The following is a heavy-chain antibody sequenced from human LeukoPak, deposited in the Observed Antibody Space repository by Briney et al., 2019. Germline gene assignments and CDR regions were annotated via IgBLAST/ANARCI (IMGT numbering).Heavy chain of an antibody. CDR1: GYTFTSYD. V-gene: IGHV1-8*03. CDR3: ARGPAWEGTHYYFDY. CDR2: MNPNSGNT. Sequence: ASVKVSCKASGYTFTSYDINWVRQATGQGLEWMGWMNPNSGNTGYAQKFQGRVTITKNTSISTAYMELSSLRSEDTAVYYCARGPAWEGTHYYFDYWGQGIKVTVSS. D-gene: IGHD1-26*01. J-gene: IGHJ4*02.